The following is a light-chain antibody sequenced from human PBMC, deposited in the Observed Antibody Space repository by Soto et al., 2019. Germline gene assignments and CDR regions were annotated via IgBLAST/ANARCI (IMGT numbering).Light chain of an antibody. CDR3: SSFAGNNNLV. J-gene: IGLJ2*01. CDR2: EVS. Sequence: QSALTQPPSASGSPGQSVTISCTGTSSDVGVYNYVSWYQQHPGKAPKLMIYEVSKRPSGVPDRFSGSKSGNTASLTVSGLQAEDEDDYYCSSFAGNNNLVFGGGTQLTVL. V-gene: IGLV2-8*01. CDR1: SSDVGVYNY.